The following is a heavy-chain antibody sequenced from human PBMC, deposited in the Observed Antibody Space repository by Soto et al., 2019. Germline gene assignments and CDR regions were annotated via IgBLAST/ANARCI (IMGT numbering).Heavy chain of an antibody. D-gene: IGHD6-13*01. V-gene: IGHV3-30-3*01. Sequence: QVQLVESGGGVVQPGRSLRLSCAASGFTFSSYAMHWVRQAPGKGLEWVAVISYDGSNKYYADSVMGRFTISRDNSKNTLYLQMNSLRAEDTAVYYCARAVAAAGTRFDPWGQGTLVTVSS. J-gene: IGHJ5*02. CDR1: GFTFSSYA. CDR3: ARAVAAAGTRFDP. CDR2: ISYDGSNK.